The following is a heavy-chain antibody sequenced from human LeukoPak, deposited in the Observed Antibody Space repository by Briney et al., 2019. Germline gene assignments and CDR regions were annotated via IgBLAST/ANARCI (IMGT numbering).Heavy chain of an antibody. CDR2: VGTSGDMT. J-gene: IGHJ4*02. V-gene: IGHV3-48*04. CDR1: GFTFRTSA. CDR3: ARDSGVGGTFDY. D-gene: IGHD1-26*01. Sequence: GGSLRLSCATSGFTFRTSAFSWVRPAPGKGLEWVSYVGTSGDMTYYSASVTGRFTISRDNSKNSLFLQMTSLRVEDTAVYYCARDSGVGGTFDYWGQGSLLTVSS.